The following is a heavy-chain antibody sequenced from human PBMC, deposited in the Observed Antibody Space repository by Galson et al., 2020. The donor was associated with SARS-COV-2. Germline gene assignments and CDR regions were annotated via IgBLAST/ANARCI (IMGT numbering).Heavy chain of an antibody. V-gene: IGHV4-61*02. J-gene: IGHJ4*02. CDR1: DESIRSGAYF. CDR2: VYTSGRT. Sequence: SETLSPTCTVSDESIRSGAYFWAWVRQPAETKLEWIGSVYTSGRTNYNPSLKSRVTISIEPSRRQFSLELNSMTAADTAVYYCARGDPAKHFDYWGQGTLVTVSS. CDR3: ARGDPAKHFDY.